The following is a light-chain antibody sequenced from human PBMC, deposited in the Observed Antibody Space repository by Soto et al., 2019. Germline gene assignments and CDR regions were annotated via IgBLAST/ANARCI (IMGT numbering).Light chain of an antibody. CDR1: SSNIGSNT. Sequence: QSVLTQPPSASGTPGQRVTISCSGSSSNIGSNTVNWYQQFPGTAPKLLIYSNNQRPSGVPDRFSGSKSGTSASLAISGLQDEDEADYYCAAWDDSLNGPVFGGGTKLTVL. CDR3: AAWDDSLNGPV. J-gene: IGLJ2*01. CDR2: SNN. V-gene: IGLV1-44*01.